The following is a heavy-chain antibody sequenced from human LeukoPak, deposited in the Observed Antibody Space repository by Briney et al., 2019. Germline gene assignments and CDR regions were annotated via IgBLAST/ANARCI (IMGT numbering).Heavy chain of an antibody. CDR2: MSSSSSYI. CDR1: GFTFSSYS. V-gene: IGHV3-21*01. CDR3: ARVGCSGGSCYDFDY. Sequence: GGSLRLSCAASGFTFSSYSMNWVRQAPGKGLEWVSSMSSSSSYIYYADSVKGRFTISRDNAKNSLYLQMNSLRAEDTAVYYCARVGCSGGSCYDFDYWGQGTLVTVSS. D-gene: IGHD2-15*01. J-gene: IGHJ4*02.